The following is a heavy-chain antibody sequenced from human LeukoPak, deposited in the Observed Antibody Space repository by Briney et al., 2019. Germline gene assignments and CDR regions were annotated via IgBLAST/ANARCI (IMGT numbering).Heavy chain of an antibody. J-gene: IGHJ4*02. D-gene: IGHD5-24*01. CDR1: GFTFSSYS. Sequence: GGSLRLSCAASGFTFSSYSMNWVRQAPGKGLEWVSSISSSSSYIYYADSVKGRFTISRDNAKNSLYLQMNSLRAEDTAVYYCARDKPDGYSDYWGQGTLVTVSS. V-gene: IGHV3-21*04. CDR3: ARDKPDGYSDY. CDR2: ISSSSSYI.